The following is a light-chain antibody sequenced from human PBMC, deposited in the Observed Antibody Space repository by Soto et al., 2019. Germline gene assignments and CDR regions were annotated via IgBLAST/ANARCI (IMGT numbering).Light chain of an antibody. J-gene: IGLJ1*01. Sequence: QSALTQPASVSGSPGQSITISCTGTVGLVSWYQQHPSKVPKLIIYDDTKRPSGVSSRFSGSKSGNTASLTISGLQTEDEADYYCCLYVGGRTYVFGTGTKVTGL. V-gene: IGLV2-23*01. CDR2: DDT. CDR1: VGL. CDR3: CLYVGGRTYV.